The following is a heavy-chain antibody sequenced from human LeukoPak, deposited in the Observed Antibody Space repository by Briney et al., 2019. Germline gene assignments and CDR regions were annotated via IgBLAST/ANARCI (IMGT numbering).Heavy chain of an antibody. CDR2: IYDSGST. V-gene: IGHV4-59*01. J-gene: IGHJ6*03. Sequence: SETLSLTCTVSGGSISSFYWSWLRQPPGKGLEYFGYIYDSGSTNYNPSLKSRVTISVDTSKNQFSLKLTSVTAADTAVYHCARNGRYCSGGGCSGYYYYMDVWGKGTTVTVSS. CDR3: ARNGRYCSGGGCSGYYYYMDV. CDR1: GGSISSFY. D-gene: IGHD2-15*01.